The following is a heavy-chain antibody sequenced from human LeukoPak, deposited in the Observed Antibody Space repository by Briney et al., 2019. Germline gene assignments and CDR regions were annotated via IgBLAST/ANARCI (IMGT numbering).Heavy chain of an antibody. CDR3: ATAGDSSGYYYY. CDR2: FDPEDGET. D-gene: IGHD3-22*01. Sequence: ASVKVSCKVSGYTLTELSMHWVRQAPAKGLEWMGGFDPEDGETIYAQKFQGRVTMTEDTSTDTAYMELSSLRSEDTAVYYCATAGDSSGYYYYWGQGTLVTVSS. J-gene: IGHJ4*02. CDR1: GYTLTELS. V-gene: IGHV1-24*01.